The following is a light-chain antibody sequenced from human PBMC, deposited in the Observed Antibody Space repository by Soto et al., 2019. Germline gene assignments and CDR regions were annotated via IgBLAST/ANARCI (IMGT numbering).Light chain of an antibody. CDR2: GAS. J-gene: IGKJ5*01. Sequence: EIVLTQSPGTLSLSPGERATLSCRASQSFNSIYLAWYQQKPGQAPRLLIYGASSRATGIPDRFSGSGSGTDFTLTISKVEPEDFAVYYCQQYGTPRSVTFGQGTRLEIK. CDR1: QSFNSIY. CDR3: QQYGTPRSVT. V-gene: IGKV3-20*01.